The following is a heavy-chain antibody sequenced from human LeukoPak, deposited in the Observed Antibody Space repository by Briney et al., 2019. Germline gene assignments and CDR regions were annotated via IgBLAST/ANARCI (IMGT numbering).Heavy chain of an antibody. CDR3: AREIMITFGGVIAPDAFDI. CDR2: IYYSGST. V-gene: IGHV4-39*07. D-gene: IGHD3-16*02. Sequence: WVRQPPGKGLEWIGSIYYSGSTHHNPSLKSRVTISEDTSKNQFSLNLSSVTAADTAVYYCAREIMITFGGVIAPDAFDIWGQGTMVTVSS. J-gene: IGHJ3*02.